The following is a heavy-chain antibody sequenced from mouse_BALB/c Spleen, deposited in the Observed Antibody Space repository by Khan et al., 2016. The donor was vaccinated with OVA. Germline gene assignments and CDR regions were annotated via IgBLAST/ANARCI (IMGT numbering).Heavy chain of an antibody. CDR1: GFSLNSYG. J-gene: IGHJ3*01. D-gene: IGHD1-1*01. CDR3: ARAFYYGAWFAF. CDR2: IWAGGST. Sequence: QVQLKQSGPGLVAPSQSLSITCTVSGFSLNSYGVHWVHQPPGKGLEWLGVIWAGGSTNHNSALMSRLSISKDNSKSQVFLKMNSLQTDDTAMDYCARAFYYGAWFAFGGQGTLVTVSA. V-gene: IGHV2-9*02.